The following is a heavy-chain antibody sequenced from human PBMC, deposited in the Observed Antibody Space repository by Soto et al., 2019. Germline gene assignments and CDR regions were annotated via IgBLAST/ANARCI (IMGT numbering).Heavy chain of an antibody. V-gene: IGHV1-8*01. J-gene: IGHJ4*02. CDR2: MNPNSGNT. CDR3: ARGKYRGSTITTPLDY. D-gene: IGHD2-2*01. Sequence: GASVKVSCKASGYTFTSYDINWVRQATGQGLEWMGWMNPNSGNTGYAQKFQGRVTMTRNTSISTAYKELSSLRSEDTAVYYCARGKYRGSTITTPLDYWGQGTLVTVSS. CDR1: GYTFTSYD.